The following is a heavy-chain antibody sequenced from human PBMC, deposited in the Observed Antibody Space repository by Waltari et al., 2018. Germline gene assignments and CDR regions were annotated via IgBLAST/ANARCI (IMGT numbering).Heavy chain of an antibody. J-gene: IGHJ4*02. D-gene: IGHD1-7*01. V-gene: IGHV3-7*01. CDR3: ARDQGSNYLSL. CDR1: GFTFSNYW. CDR2: IKQDGSVR. Sequence: EVQLVESGGGLVQPGGSLRLSCAASGFTFSNYWMTWVRQAPGKGVVWVANIKQDGSVRNSVDSAEGRFTISRDNAKNSLFLQMSSLRADDTAVFYCARDQGSNYLSLWGQGTLVTVSS.